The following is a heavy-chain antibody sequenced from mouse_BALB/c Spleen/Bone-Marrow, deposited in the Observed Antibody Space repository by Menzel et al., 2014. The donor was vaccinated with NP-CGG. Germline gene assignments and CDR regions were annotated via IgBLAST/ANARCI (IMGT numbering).Heavy chain of an antibody. V-gene: IGHV1-62-2*01. CDR2: FYPGSGSI. Sequence: QVQLQQSGAELAKPGASVKLSCKASGYTFTEYTIHWVKQRSGQGLEWIGWFYPGSGSIKYNEKFKDRATLTADKSSSTVYMGLSRLTSEVSAVYFCARREERFITTAAWFAYWGQGTLVTVSA. J-gene: IGHJ3*01. CDR3: ARREERFITTAAWFAY. CDR1: GYTFTEYT. D-gene: IGHD1-2*01.